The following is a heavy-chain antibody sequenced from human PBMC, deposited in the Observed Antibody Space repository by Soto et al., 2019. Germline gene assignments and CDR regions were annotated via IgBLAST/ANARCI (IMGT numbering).Heavy chain of an antibody. CDR3: ARHPAAKGYYYYYGMDV. V-gene: IGHV1-69*06. J-gene: IGHJ6*02. CDR1: GGTFSSYA. Sequence: GASVKVSCKASGGTFSSYAISWVRQAPGQGLEWMGGIIPIFGTANYAQKFQGRVTITADKSTSTAYMELSSLSSEDTAVYYCARHPAAKGYYYYYGMDVWGQGTTVTVSS. CDR2: IIPIFGTA. D-gene: IGHD2-2*01.